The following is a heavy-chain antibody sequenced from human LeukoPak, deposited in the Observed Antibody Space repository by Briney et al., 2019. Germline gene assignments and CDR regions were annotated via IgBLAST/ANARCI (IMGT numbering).Heavy chain of an antibody. CDR1: GGSISSGGYY. CDR3: AREEDYYDSSGYYDY. J-gene: IGHJ4*02. CDR2: IYYSGST. D-gene: IGHD3-22*01. Sequence: PSQTLSLTCTVSGGSISSGGYYWSWFRQHPGKGLEWIGYIYYSGSTYYNPSLKSRVTISVDTSKNQFSLKLSSVTAADTAVYYCAREEDYYDSSGYYDYWGQGTLVTVSS. V-gene: IGHV4-31*03.